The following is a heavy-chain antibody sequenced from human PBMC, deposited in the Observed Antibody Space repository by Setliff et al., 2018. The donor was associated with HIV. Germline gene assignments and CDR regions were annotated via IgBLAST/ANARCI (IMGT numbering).Heavy chain of an antibody. V-gene: IGHV4-59*08. J-gene: IGHJ3*02. Sequence: SETLSLTCTVSGGSISSHYWIWIRQPPGKGLEWIGYIHYSGATNCNPSLKSRVTISLDTSRTQFSLRLSSVTAADTAVYYCARHSPNVGVRGDAFDIWGQGTVGTVS. CDR1: GGSISSHY. D-gene: IGHD2-8*01. CDR3: ARHSPNVGVRGDAFDI. CDR2: IHYSGAT.